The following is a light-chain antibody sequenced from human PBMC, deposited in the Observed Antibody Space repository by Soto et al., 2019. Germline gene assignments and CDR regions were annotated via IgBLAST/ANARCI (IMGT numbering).Light chain of an antibody. CDR1: QSVSSN. J-gene: IGKJ1*01. V-gene: IGKV3-15*01. CDR3: QQYKSYWT. Sequence: EIVMAQSPATLSVSPGERATLSCRASQSVSSNLAWYQQKPGQAPRLLIYGASTRATGIPARFSGSGSGTEFTLTITSLQPEDFATYYCQQYKSYWTFGQGTKVDIK. CDR2: GAS.